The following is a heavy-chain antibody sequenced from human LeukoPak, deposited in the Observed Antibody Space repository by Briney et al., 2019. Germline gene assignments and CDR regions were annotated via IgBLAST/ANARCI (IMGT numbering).Heavy chain of an antibody. CDR3: AGGYYGSGSHYYGMDV. CDR1: GYTFTGYY. Sequence: VASAKVSCKASGYTFTGYYMHWVRQAPGQGLEWMGWIDPNSGGTNYAQKFQGRVTMTRDTSISTAYMELSRLRSDDTAVYYCAGGYYGSGSHYYGMDVWGQGTTVTVSS. J-gene: IGHJ6*02. CDR2: IDPNSGGT. D-gene: IGHD3-10*01. V-gene: IGHV1-2*02.